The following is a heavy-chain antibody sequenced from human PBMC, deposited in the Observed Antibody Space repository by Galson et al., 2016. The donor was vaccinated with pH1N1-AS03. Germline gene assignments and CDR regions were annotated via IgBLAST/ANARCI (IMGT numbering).Heavy chain of an antibody. CDR1: GFTFSNAW. CDR3: TTDDYGNYRGTGDGTNDAFDI. V-gene: IGHV3-15*01. CDR2: IKNRENGRTT. Sequence: SLRLSCAASGFTFSNAWMSWVRQAPGKGLEWVGLIKNRENGRTTDYAAPVKGRFTITRDDSKHTLSLQMNSLKTEDTAVYYCTTDDYGNYRGTGDGTNDAFDIWGQGTMVTVSS. D-gene: IGHD4-11*01. J-gene: IGHJ3*02.